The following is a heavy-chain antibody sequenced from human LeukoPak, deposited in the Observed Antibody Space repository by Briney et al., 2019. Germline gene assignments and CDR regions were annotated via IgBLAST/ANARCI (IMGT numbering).Heavy chain of an antibody. CDR2: IKPSGGST. CDR1: GYTFTGYY. Sequence: ASVKVSCKASGYTFTGYYMHWVRQAPGQGLEWMGIIKPSGGSTTYAQKFQGRVTMTRDMSTSTVYMELSSLRSEDTAVYYCARDFAPENAQEYIPVTGTDDNDYWGQGTLVTVSS. D-gene: IGHD6-19*01. V-gene: IGHV1-46*01. CDR3: ARDFAPENAQEYIPVTGTDDNDY. J-gene: IGHJ4*02.